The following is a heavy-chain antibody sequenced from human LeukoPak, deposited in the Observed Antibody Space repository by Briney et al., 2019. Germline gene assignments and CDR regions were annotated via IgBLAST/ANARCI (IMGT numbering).Heavy chain of an antibody. V-gene: IGHV3-7*01. J-gene: IGHJ6*03. CDR1: GFTFSSYW. Sequence: GGSLRLSCAASGFTFSSYWLTWVRQAPGKGLEWVANIKQDGSEKFYVDSVKGRFTISRDNAKNSLYLQMNSLRAEDTAIYYCARDPYNRNYGDSYCYYMDVWDKGTTVTISS. CDR2: IKQDGSEK. D-gene: IGHD1-7*01. CDR3: ARDPYNRNYGDSYCYYMDV.